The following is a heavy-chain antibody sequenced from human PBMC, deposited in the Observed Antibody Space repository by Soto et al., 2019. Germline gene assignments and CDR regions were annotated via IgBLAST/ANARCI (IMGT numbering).Heavy chain of an antibody. CDR3: ARGRVVAATEIMFPIDY. Sequence: PSETLSLTCAVYGGSFSGYYWSWIRQPPGKGLEWIGEINHSGSTNYNPSLKSRVTISVDTSKNQFSLKLSSVTAADTAVYYCARGRVVAATEIMFPIDYWGQGTLVTVSS. CDR2: INHSGST. V-gene: IGHV4-34*01. J-gene: IGHJ4*02. D-gene: IGHD2-15*01. CDR1: GGSFSGYY.